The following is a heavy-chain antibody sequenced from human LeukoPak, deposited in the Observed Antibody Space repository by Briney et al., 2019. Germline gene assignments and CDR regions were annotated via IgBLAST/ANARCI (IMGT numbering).Heavy chain of an antibody. Sequence: ASVKVSCKASGYTFTGYYMHWVRQAPGQGLEWMGWINPNSGGTNYAQKFQGRVTMTRDTSISTGYMELSRLRSDDTAVYYCARAWITMIVGPFDYWGQGTLVTVSS. D-gene: IGHD3-22*01. CDR1: GYTFTGYY. J-gene: IGHJ4*02. CDR2: INPNSGGT. CDR3: ARAWITMIVGPFDY. V-gene: IGHV1-2*02.